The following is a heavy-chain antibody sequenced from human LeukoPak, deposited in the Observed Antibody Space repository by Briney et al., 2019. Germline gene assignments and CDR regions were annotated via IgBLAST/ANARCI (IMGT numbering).Heavy chain of an antibody. CDR1: GSTFSSYS. V-gene: IGHV3-21*01. CDR3: AREAISSGWYHDAFDI. CDR2: ISSSSSYI. Sequence: GGSLRLSCAASGSTFSSYSMNWVRQAPGKGLEWVSSISSSSSYIYYADSVKGRFTISRDNAKNSLYLQMNSLRAEDTAVYYCAREAISSGWYHDAFDIWGQGTMVTVSS. J-gene: IGHJ3*02. D-gene: IGHD6-19*01.